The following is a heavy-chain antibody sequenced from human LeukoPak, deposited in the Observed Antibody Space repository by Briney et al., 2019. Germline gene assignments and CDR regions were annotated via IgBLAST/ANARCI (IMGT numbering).Heavy chain of an antibody. Sequence: SETLSLTCAVYGGSFSGYYWSWIRQPAGKGLECIGEINHSGSTNYNPFLKSRVTISVDTSKNQFSLKLSSVTAADTAVYYCARANRRGYYGSGSVVGYWGQGTLVTVSS. J-gene: IGHJ4*02. CDR3: ARANRRGYYGSGSVVGY. CDR1: GGSFSGYY. CDR2: INHSGST. V-gene: IGHV4-34*01. D-gene: IGHD3-10*01.